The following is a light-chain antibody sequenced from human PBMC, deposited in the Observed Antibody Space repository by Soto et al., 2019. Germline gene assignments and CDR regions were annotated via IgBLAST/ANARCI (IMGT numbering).Light chain of an antibody. Sequence: QSVLAQPASVSGSPGQSITISCTGTSIYVGTYNLVSWYQHHPGKAPKLLIYDGTKRPSGVSNRFSGSKSGNTASLTISGLQAEDEADYYCCSYATSISYVFGNGTKVTV. CDR1: SIYVGTYNL. V-gene: IGLV2-23*01. J-gene: IGLJ1*01. CDR2: DGT. CDR3: CSYATSISYV.